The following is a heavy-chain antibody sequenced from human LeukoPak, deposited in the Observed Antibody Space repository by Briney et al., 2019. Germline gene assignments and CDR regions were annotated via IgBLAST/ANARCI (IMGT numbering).Heavy chain of an antibody. CDR1: GFTVSNAW. CDR2: IKRKTDGGTT. Sequence: GGSLRLSCAASGFTVSNAWMSWVRQAPGKGLEWVGRIKRKTDGGTTDYAVPVKGRFTISRDDSKNTLYLQMNSLKTEDTAVYYCTSEHTSYYDFWSGYYDYWGQGTLVTVSS. J-gene: IGHJ4*02. D-gene: IGHD3-3*01. V-gene: IGHV3-15*01. CDR3: TSEHTSYYDFWSGYYDY.